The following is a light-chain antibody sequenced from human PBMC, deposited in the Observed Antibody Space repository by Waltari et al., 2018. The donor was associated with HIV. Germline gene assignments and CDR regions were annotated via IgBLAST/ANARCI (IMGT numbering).Light chain of an antibody. CDR2: DNI. CDR1: SSNIGGSH. CDR3: GAWDTRLTVEV. V-gene: IGLV1-51*01. J-gene: IGLJ2*01. Sequence: QSVVTQPPSVSAAPGQKVTISCSGSSSNIGGSHVSWYHHPPGTAPKLLIYDNIKRPSGIPDRFSGSKSGTSATLGITGLQTGDEADYYCGAWDTRLTVEVFGGGTRLTVL.